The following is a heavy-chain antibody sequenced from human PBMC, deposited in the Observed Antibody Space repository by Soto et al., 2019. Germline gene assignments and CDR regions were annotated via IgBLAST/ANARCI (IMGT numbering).Heavy chain of an antibody. CDR1: GGSISSYY. CDR3: ARAPSDYDFWSGGVADV. Sequence: KPSETLSLTCTVSGGSISSYYWSWIRQPPGKGLEWIGYIYYSGSTNYNPSLKSRVTISVDTSKNQFSLKLSSVTAADTAVYYCARAPSDYDFWSGGVADVWGQGTTVTVSS. CDR2: IYYSGST. J-gene: IGHJ6*02. D-gene: IGHD3-3*01. V-gene: IGHV4-59*01.